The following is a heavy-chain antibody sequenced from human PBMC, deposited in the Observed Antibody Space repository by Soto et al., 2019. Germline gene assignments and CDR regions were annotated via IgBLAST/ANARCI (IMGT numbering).Heavy chain of an antibody. CDR2: IYYSGST. J-gene: IGHJ3*02. V-gene: IGHV4-31*03. CDR3: AREDRCGGDCSRGAFDI. Sequence: QVQLQESGPGLVKPSQTLSLTCTVSGGSISSGGYYWSWIRQHPGKGLEWIGYIYYSGSTYYNPSLKSRVTISVDTSKNQFSLKLSSVTAADTAVYYCAREDRCGGDCSRGAFDIWGQGTMVTVSS. CDR1: GGSISSGGYY. D-gene: IGHD2-21*02.